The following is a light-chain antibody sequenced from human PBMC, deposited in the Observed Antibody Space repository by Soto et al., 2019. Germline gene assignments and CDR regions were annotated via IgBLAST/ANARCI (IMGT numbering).Light chain of an antibody. V-gene: IGKV1-27*01. J-gene: IGKJ3*01. Sequence: DIQMTQSPSTLSGSVGDRVTITCRASQTISSWLAWYQQKPGKAPELLIYAASTLQSGVPSRFSGSGSGTDFTLTITSLQPEDVATYYCQKYNGAPFTFGPGTKVDI. CDR2: AAS. CDR1: QTISSW. CDR3: QKYNGAPFT.